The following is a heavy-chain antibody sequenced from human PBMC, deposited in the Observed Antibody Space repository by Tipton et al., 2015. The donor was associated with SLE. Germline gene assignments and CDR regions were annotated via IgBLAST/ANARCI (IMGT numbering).Heavy chain of an antibody. CDR2: INHSGST. CDR1: GGSFSGYY. V-gene: IGHV4-34*01. D-gene: IGHD1-14*01. Sequence: TLSLTCAVYGGSFSGYYWSWIRQPPGKGLEWIGEINHSGSTNYNPSLKSRVTISVDTSKNQFSLKLSSVTAADMAVYYCARTNRLPYRVYFDSWGQGTLVTVSS. J-gene: IGHJ4*02. CDR3: ARTNRLPYRVYFDS.